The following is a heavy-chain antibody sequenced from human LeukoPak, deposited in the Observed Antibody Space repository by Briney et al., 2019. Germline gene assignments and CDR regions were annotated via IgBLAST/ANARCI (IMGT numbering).Heavy chain of an antibody. CDR3: ARTQLWSENWFGP. CDR2: IYYSGST. J-gene: IGHJ5*02. Sequence: SQTLSLTCTVSGGSISSSSYYWGWIRQPPGKGLEWIGSIYYSGSTNYNPSLKSRVTISVDTSKNQSSLHLTSVTAADTAVYYCARTQLWSENWFGPWGQGTLVTVSS. V-gene: IGHV4-39*07. D-gene: IGHD5-18*01. CDR1: GGSISSSSYY.